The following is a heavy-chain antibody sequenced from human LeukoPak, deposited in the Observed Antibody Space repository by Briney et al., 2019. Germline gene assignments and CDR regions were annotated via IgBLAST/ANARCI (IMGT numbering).Heavy chain of an antibody. J-gene: IGHJ6*03. V-gene: IGHV4-39*07. CDR1: GGSISSSSYY. CDR2: IYYSGST. CDR3: ARGPYYYYYMDV. Sequence: SETLSLTCTVSGGSISSSSYYWGWIRQPPGKGLEWIGSIYYSGSTYYNPSLKSRVTISVDTYKNQFSLKLSSVTAADTAVYYCARGPYYYYYMDVWGKGTTVTVSS.